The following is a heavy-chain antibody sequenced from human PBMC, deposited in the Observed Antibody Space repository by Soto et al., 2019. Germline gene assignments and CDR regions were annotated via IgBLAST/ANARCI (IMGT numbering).Heavy chain of an antibody. CDR2: IGGSGGTT. V-gene: IGHV3-23*01. Sequence: LRLSCAASGFTFTNYAMSGVRQAPGKGLEWVSDIGGSGGTTYSSDSVKGRFTISRDKSKNTLYLQMNSLRAEDTAVYYCAKVYSDSSGYYYPDAFDIWGQGTMVTVS. CDR1: GFTFTNYA. J-gene: IGHJ3*02. D-gene: IGHD3-22*01. CDR3: AKVYSDSSGYYYPDAFDI.